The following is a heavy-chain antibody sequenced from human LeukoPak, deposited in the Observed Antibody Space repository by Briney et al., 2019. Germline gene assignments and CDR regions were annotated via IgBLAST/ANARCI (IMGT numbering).Heavy chain of an antibody. V-gene: IGHV3-30*04. Sequence: PGGSLRLSCAASGFTFSSYAMHWVRQAPGKGLEWVAVISYDGSNKYYADSVKGRFTISRDNSKNTLYLQMNSLRAEDTAVYYCVRGGDILTGYSNWFDPWGQGTLVTVSS. CDR1: GFTFSSYA. D-gene: IGHD3-9*01. CDR3: VRGGDILTGYSNWFDP. J-gene: IGHJ5*02. CDR2: ISYDGSNK.